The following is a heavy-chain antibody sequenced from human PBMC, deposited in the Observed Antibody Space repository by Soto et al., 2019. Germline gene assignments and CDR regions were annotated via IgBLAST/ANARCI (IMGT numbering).Heavy chain of an antibody. D-gene: IGHD2-15*01. Sequence: EVQLVESGGGLVQPGGSLRLCCAASGFTFSNYWMYWVRQAPGKGLEWVSRINSDGSVSSHADSVKGRLTISIDNVKNTLYLHMDSLRAEDTAVYYCARGDCVGGTCYSLAASFNYYMDVWGKGTTVTVFS. V-gene: IGHV3-74*02. CDR1: GFTFSNYW. CDR2: INSDGSVS. CDR3: ARGDCVGGTCYSLAASFNYYMDV. J-gene: IGHJ6*03.